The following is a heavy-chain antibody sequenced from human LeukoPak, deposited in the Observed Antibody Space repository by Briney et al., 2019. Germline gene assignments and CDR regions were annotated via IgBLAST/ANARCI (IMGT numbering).Heavy chain of an antibody. D-gene: IGHD3-16*02. Sequence: ASVKVSCKASGYTFTGYYMHWVRQAPGQGLEWMGWINPNSGGTNYAQKFQGRVTMTRDTSISTAYMELSRLRSDDTAVYYCARDLFGGVIVRIDYWGQGTLVTVSS. CDR2: INPNSGGT. CDR3: ARDLFGGVIVRIDY. J-gene: IGHJ4*02. CDR1: GYTFTGYY. V-gene: IGHV1-2*02.